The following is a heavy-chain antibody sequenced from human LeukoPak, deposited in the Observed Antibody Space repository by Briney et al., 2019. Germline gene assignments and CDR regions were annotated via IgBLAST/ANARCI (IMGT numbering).Heavy chain of an antibody. CDR3: ARGPPWGSFDY. Sequence: GGSLRLSCAASGLTVSSSYMSWVRQAPGKGLEWVSVIYSGGSTYYADSVKGRFTISRDNSKNTLYLQMNSLRAEDTAVYYCARGPPWGSFDYWGRGTLVTVSS. V-gene: IGHV3-66*01. J-gene: IGHJ4*02. CDR2: IYSGGST. CDR1: GLTVSSSY. D-gene: IGHD3-16*01.